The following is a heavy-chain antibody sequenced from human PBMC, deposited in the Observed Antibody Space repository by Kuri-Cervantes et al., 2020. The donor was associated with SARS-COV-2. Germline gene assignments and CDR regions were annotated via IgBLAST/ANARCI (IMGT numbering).Heavy chain of an antibody. CDR2: ISGSGGST. CDR3: AKSGYSSSSYYYYYGMDV. Sequence: GESLKISCAASGFTFSSYAMSWVRQAPGKELEWVSAISGSGGSTYYADSVKGRFTISRDNSKNTLYLQMNSLRAEDTAVYYCAKSGYSSSSYYYYYGMDVWGQGTTVTVSS. CDR1: GFTFSSYA. J-gene: IGHJ6*02. D-gene: IGHD6-6*01. V-gene: IGHV3-23*01.